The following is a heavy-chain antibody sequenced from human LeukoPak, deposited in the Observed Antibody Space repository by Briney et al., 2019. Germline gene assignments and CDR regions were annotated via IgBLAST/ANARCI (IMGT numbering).Heavy chain of an antibody. CDR3: ARERWELGYYFDY. D-gene: IGHD1-26*01. CDR2: IWYDGSNK. CDR1: GFTFSSYG. V-gene: IGHV3-33*01. Sequence: PGGSLRLSCAASGFTFSSYGMHWVRQAPGKGLEWVAVIWYDGSNKYYADSVKGRFTISRDNSKNTLYLQMNSLRAEDTAVYYCARERWELGYYFDYWGQGTLVTVSS. J-gene: IGHJ4*02.